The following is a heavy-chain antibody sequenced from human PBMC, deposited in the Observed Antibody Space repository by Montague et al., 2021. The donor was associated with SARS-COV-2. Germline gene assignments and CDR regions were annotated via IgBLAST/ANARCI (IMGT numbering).Heavy chain of an antibody. D-gene: IGHD6-13*01. CDR2: ISSSGSTI. J-gene: IGHJ6*02. Sequence: SLRLSCAASGFTFNSYEMNWVRQAPGKGLEWVSYISSSGSTIYYADSVKSRFTISRNNAKNSLYLQMNSLRAEDTAVYYCARDGQQLVLYGVDVWGQGTTVTVSS. CDR1: GFTFNSYE. V-gene: IGHV3-48*03. CDR3: ARDGQQLVLYGVDV.